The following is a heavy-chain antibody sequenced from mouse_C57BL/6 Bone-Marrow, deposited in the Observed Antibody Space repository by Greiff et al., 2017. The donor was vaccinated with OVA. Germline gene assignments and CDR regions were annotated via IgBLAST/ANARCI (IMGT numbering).Heavy chain of an antibody. V-gene: IGHV1-15*01. D-gene: IGHD2-5*01. CDR3: TRGYSNYYAMDY. Sequence: VQLVESGAELVRPGASVTLSCKASGYTFTDYEMHWVKQTPVHGLEWIGAIDPETGGTAYNQKFKGKAILTADESSSTAYMELRSLTSEDSAVYYCTRGYSNYYAMDYWGQGTSVTVSS. CDR2: IDPETGGT. CDR1: GYTFTDYE. J-gene: IGHJ4*01.